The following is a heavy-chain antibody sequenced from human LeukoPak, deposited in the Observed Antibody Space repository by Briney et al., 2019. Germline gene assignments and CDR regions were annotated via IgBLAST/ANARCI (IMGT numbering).Heavy chain of an antibody. D-gene: IGHD6-19*01. CDR2: ISYDSNYK. CDR1: GFSFGVYS. V-gene: IGHV3-30-3*01. J-gene: IGHJ4*02. CDR3: ARDTYVGAVAGTRKNVRFDY. Sequence: GGSLRLSCAASGFSFGVYSMHWVRQAPGKGLEWVAVISYDSNYKYYADSVKGRFTISRDNSKNTLYLQMNSLRAEDTAVYYCARDTYVGAVAGTRKNVRFDYWGQGTLVTVSS.